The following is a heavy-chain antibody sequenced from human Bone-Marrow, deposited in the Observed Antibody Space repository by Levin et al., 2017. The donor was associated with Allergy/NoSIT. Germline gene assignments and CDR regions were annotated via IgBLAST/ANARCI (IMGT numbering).Heavy chain of an antibody. D-gene: IGHD2-15*01. CDR3: ARGNPYCSGGSCDKYYFDY. CDR1: GFTFDDYG. V-gene: IGHV3-20*04. CDR2: INWNGGST. J-gene: IGHJ4*02. Sequence: QAGGSLRLSCAASGFTFDDYGMSWVRQAPGKGLEWVSGINWNGGSTGYADSVKGRFTISRDNAKNSLYLQMNSLRAEDTALYYCARGNPYCSGGSCDKYYFDYWGQGTLVTVSS.